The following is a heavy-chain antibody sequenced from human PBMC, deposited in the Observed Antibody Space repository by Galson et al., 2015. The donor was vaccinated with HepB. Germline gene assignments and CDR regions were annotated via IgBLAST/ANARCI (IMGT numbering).Heavy chain of an antibody. CDR3: ARPDSSGWYNYFDY. V-gene: IGHV1-2*02. J-gene: IGHJ4*02. D-gene: IGHD6-19*01. CDR2: IDPDSGGT. CDR1: GYTFTGYY. Sequence: SVKVSCKASGYTFTGYYMHWVRQAPGQGLEWMGWIDPDSGGTNYAQKFQGRVTMTRDTSISTAYMELSRLRSDDTAVYYCARPDSSGWYNYFDYWGQGTLVTVSS.